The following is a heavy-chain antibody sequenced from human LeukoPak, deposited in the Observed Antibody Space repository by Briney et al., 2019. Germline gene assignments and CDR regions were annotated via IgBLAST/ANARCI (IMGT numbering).Heavy chain of an antibody. D-gene: IGHD3-22*01. CDR2: IKSETAGGTT. J-gene: IGHJ4*02. CDR1: GLTLSNVW. CDR3: AQGSGQYYDY. V-gene: IGHV3-15*07. Sequence: GGSLRLSCAVSGLTLSNVWMNWVRQAPGKGLEWVGRIKSETAGGTTDFAAPVKGRFTISRDDSKNTLYLQMNSLTSEDTAVYYCAQGSGQYYDYWGQGTLVTVSS.